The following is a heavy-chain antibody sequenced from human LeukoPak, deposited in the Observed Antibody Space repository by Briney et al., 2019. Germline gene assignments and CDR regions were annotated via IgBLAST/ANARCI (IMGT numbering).Heavy chain of an antibody. V-gene: IGHV3-48*04. CDR3: ARDGDGYYFDC. Sequence: PGGSLRLSCAASGFTFSSYWMSWVRQAPGKGLEWVSYISRSGSTIFHADSVKGRFTISRDNTKNSLYLQMNSLRAEDTAVYYCARDGDGYYFDCWGQGTLVTVSS. CDR2: ISRSGSTI. D-gene: IGHD3-10*01. CDR1: GFTFSSYW. J-gene: IGHJ4*02.